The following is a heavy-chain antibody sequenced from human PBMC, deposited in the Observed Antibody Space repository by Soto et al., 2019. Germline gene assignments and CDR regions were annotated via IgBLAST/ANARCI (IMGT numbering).Heavy chain of an antibody. Sequence: QVQLQQWGAGLLKPSETLSLTCAVYGGSFSGYYWSWIRQPPGKGLEWIGEINHSGSTNYNPSLKRRVTISVDTSKIQFSLKLSSVTAADQAVYYCARDRDSSCYYRPFLYRGQGTLVTVSS. CDR1: GGSFSGYY. V-gene: IGHV4-34*01. J-gene: IGHJ4*02. CDR3: ARDRDSSCYYRPFLY. CDR2: INHSGST. D-gene: IGHD3-22*01.